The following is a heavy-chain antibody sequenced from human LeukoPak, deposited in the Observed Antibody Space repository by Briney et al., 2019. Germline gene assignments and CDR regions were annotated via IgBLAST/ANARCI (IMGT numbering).Heavy chain of an antibody. Sequence: SETLSLTCTVSNGSISSYHWSWVRQPPGKGLEWIGYILTSGATNYNPSLRSRLTISVDTSKNQFTLKLSSVTAADTAVYYCARLRVSGSYLYYFDYWGQGTLVTVSS. V-gene: IGHV4-4*09. D-gene: IGHD1-26*01. CDR1: NGSISSYH. CDR3: ARLRVSGSYLYYFDY. J-gene: IGHJ4*02. CDR2: ILTSGAT.